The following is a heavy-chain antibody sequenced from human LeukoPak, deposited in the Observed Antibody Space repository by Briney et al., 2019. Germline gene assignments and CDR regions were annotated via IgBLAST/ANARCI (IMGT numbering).Heavy chain of an antibody. D-gene: IGHD3-22*01. CDR2: INPNSGGT. V-gene: IGHV1-2*02. J-gene: IGHJ6*02. CDR1: GYTFTGYY. CDR3: ARELNHYDSSGYNVGGMDV. Sequence: ASVKVSCKASGYTFTGYYMHWVRQAPGQGLEWMGWINPNSGGTNYAQKFQGRVTMTRDTSISTAYMELSRLRSDDTAVYYCARELNHYDSSGYNVGGMDVWGQGTTVTVSS.